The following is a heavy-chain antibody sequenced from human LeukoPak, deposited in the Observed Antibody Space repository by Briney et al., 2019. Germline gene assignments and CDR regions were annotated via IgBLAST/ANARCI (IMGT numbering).Heavy chain of an antibody. CDR1: GFTFSDYY. J-gene: IGHJ4*02. CDR2: ISSSSYT. V-gene: IGHV3-11*06. CDR3: ARVPLGYCSGGSCYSGY. Sequence: GGSLRLSCAASGFTFSDYYMSWIRQAPGKGLEWVSYISSSSYTNYADSVKGRFTISRDNAKNSLYLQMNSLRAEDTAVYYCARVPLGYCSGGSCYSGYWGQGTLVTVSS. D-gene: IGHD2-15*01.